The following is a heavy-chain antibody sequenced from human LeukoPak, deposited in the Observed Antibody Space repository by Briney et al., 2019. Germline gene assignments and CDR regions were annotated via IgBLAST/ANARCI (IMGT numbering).Heavy chain of an antibody. CDR3: ARDPTSFYGSGSYWFSHWFDP. CDR1: GYTFTGYY. D-gene: IGHD3-10*01. Sequence: GASVKVSCKASGYTFTGYYMHWVRQAPGQGLEWMGWINPNSGGTNYAQKFQGRVTMTRDTSISTAYMELSRLRSDDTAVYYCARDPTSFYGSGSYWFSHWFDPWGQGTLVTVSS. V-gene: IGHV1-2*02. CDR2: INPNSGGT. J-gene: IGHJ5*02.